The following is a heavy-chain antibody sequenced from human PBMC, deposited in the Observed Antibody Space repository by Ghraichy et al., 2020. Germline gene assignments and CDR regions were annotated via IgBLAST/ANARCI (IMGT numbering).Heavy chain of an antibody. D-gene: IGHD5-24*01. CDR1: GGTFSSYA. Sequence: SVKVSCKASGGTFSSYAISWVRQAPGQGLEWMGGIIPIFGTANYAQKFQGRVTITADESTSTAYMELSSLRSEDTAVYYCARSRRPMATNYFDYWGQGTLVTVSS. CDR2: IIPIFGTA. J-gene: IGHJ4*02. CDR3: ARSRRPMATNYFDY. V-gene: IGHV1-69*13.